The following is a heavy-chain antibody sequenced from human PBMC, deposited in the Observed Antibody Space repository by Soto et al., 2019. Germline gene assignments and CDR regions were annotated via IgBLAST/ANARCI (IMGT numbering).Heavy chain of an antibody. CDR2: ISFSSNHI. D-gene: IGHD1-1*01. J-gene: IGHJ6*02. CDR1: GFTFSSYS. V-gene: IGHV3-21*01. CDR3: ARLGGKCCAMDV. Sequence: EVQVVESGGGLVKPGGSLRLSCAASGFTFSSYSMNWVRQAPGQGLEWVSSISFSSNHIYYADSVTGRFTISRDNAKNSLSLQMTSLRAEDTAVYYCARLGGKCCAMDVWGQGTTVTVSS.